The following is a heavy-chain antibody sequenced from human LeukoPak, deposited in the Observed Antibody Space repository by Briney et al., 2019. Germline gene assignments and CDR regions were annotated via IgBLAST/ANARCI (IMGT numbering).Heavy chain of an antibody. V-gene: IGHV4-4*07. CDR1: GGLNMSFF. D-gene: IGHD2-21*02. J-gene: IGHJ4*02. CDR2: IYTTGAT. CDR3: GRQGCTAGYCYFSD. Sequence: PSETLSHTRSVCGGLNMSFFEIGARQPAGKGLEWIGRIYTTGATFYHPSLKTRLTMSIDTSKNQFSLRLTSVVAADTAVYYCGRQGCTAGYCYFSDWGQGTLVTVSS.